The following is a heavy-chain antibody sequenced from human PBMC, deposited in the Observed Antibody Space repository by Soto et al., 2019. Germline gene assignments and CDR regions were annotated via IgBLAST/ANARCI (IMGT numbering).Heavy chain of an antibody. J-gene: IGHJ5*02. V-gene: IGHV4-59*01. CDR1: GGSISTYY. D-gene: IGHD2-15*01. Sequence: SETLSLTCTVSGGSISTYYWRWIRQPPGKGLEWIGNIHYSGSTNYNPSLRSRVTISVDTSKNQFSLKVNSVTAADTAVYYCAREATYCGGGSCYDYKTRGCDPWGQGTLVTVSS. CDR3: AREATYCGGGSCYDYKTRGCDP. CDR2: IHYSGST.